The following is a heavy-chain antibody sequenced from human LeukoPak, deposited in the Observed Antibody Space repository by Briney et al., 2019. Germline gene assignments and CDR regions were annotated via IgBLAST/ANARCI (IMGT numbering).Heavy chain of an antibody. Sequence: GASVKVSCKVSGYTLTELSMHWVRQAPGKGLEWMGGFDPEDGETIYAQKFQGRVTMTEDTSTDTAYMELSSLRSEGTAVYYCATPYSSGWYYFDYWGQGTLVTVSS. V-gene: IGHV1-24*01. CDR1: GYTLTELS. J-gene: IGHJ4*02. CDR3: ATPYSSGWYYFDY. CDR2: FDPEDGET. D-gene: IGHD6-19*01.